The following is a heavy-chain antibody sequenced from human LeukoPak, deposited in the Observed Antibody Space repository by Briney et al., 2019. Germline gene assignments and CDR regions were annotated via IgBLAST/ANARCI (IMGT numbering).Heavy chain of an antibody. V-gene: IGHV4-39*01. D-gene: IGHD2-2*01. CDR3: ASASSRHSLPAAKWFFDY. CDR2: IYYSGST. Sequence: SETLSLTCTVSGGSISSSSYYWGWIRQPPGKGLEWIGSIYYSGSTYYNPSLKSRVTISVDTSKNQFSLKLSSVTAADTAVYYCASASSRHSLPAAKWFFDYWGQGTLGTVSS. J-gene: IGHJ4*02. CDR1: GGSISSSSYY.